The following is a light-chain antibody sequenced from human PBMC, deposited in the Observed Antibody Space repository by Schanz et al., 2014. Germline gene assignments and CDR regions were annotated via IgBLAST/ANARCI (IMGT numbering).Light chain of an antibody. CDR2: GAS. CDR3: QQYKSSWT. CDR1: LSVSSY. V-gene: IGKV3-15*01. J-gene: IGKJ1*01. Sequence: EIVLTQSPATLSLSPGERATLSCRASLSVSSYLAWYQQKPGQAPRLLIYGASTRATGIPARFSGSGSGTEFTLTIGCLQPDDFATYCCQQYKSSWTFGQGTKVEIK.